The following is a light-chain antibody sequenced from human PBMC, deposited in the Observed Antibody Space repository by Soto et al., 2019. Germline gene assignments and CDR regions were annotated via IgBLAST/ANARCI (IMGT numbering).Light chain of an antibody. CDR3: TSSASGSSHVV. Sequence: QSALTQPPSASGSPGQSITLSCTGTSSDIGGYDYVSWYQRHPGKAPKLIIYDVNNRPSGVSNRFSGSKSGNTASLTISGLQAEDEADYYCTSSASGSSHVVFGGGTKLTVL. J-gene: IGLJ2*01. CDR2: DVN. CDR1: SSDIGGYDY. V-gene: IGLV2-14*01.